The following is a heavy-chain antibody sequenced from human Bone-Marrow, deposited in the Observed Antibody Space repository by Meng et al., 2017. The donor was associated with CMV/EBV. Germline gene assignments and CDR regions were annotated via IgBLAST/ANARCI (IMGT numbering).Heavy chain of an antibody. Sequence: SETLSLTCTVSGGSISSYYWSWIRQPAGKGLEWIGRIYTSGSTNYNPSLKSRVTMSVDTSKNQFSLKLSSVTAADTAVYYCAKDWGPSDHYRFDYWGQGTLVTVSS. CDR3: AKDWGPSDHYRFDY. D-gene: IGHD3-16*01. CDR1: GGSISSYY. J-gene: IGHJ4*02. V-gene: IGHV4-4*07. CDR2: IYTSGST.